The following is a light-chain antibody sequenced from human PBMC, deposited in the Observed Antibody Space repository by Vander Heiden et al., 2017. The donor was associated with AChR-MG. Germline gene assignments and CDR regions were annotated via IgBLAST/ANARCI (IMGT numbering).Light chain of an antibody. J-gene: IGKJ5*01. Sequence: EIVLTQSPSTLSVSPGEGATLSCRASKDIGTNLAWYRQKSGQPPRLLIYGASNRATVTPARVSGSGSGTEFTLIISSLQSEDFAVYYCQQDHKWPITFGQGTRLEIK. CDR1: KDIGTN. CDR2: GAS. V-gene: IGKV3-15*01. CDR3: QQDHKWPIT.